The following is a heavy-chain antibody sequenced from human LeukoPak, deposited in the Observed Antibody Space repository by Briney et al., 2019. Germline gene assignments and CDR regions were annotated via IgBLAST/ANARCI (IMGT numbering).Heavy chain of an antibody. CDR2: ISGSGGST. CDR1: GFAISTYA. CDR3: AKNRALHEIDY. V-gene: IGHV3-23*01. J-gene: IGHJ4*02. Sequence: GGSLRLSCAASGFAISTYAMSWVRQAPGKGLEWVSGISGSGGSTYYADSVKGRFTISRDNSKNTLYLQMNSLIAGDTAIYYCAKNRALHEIDYWGQGTLVTVSS. D-gene: IGHD2-21*01.